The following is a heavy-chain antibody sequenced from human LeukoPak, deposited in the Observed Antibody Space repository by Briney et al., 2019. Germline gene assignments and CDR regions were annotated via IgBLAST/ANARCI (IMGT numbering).Heavy chain of an antibody. V-gene: IGHV3-33*01. J-gene: IGHJ6*02. CDR2: IRYDGSVK. D-gene: IGHD2-15*01. CDR3: ARYCSGGTCKLGYYYYGMVV. CDR1: GFTFSNYG. Sequence: GGSLRLSCAASGFTFSNYGMHWGRQAPGKGLEWVAVIRYDGSVKYYADSVKGRFSISRDNSKNTLYLQMNSLRAEDTAVYYCARYCSGGTCKLGYYYYGMVVWGQGTTGTVSS.